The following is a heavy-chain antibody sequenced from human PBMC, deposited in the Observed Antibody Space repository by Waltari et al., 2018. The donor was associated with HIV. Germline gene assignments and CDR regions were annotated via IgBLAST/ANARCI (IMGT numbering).Heavy chain of an antibody. Sequence: QVQLVESGGGVVQPGRSLRLSCAASGLTFRCCGMHWVRQAPGKGLEWVAVISYDGSNKYYADSVKGRFTISRDNSKNTLYLQMNSLRAEDTAVYYCAKPAAMASYGMDVWGQGTTVTVSS. CDR3: AKPAAMASYGMDV. V-gene: IGHV3-30*18. CDR2: ISYDGSNK. J-gene: IGHJ6*02. D-gene: IGHD5-18*01. CDR1: GLTFRCCG.